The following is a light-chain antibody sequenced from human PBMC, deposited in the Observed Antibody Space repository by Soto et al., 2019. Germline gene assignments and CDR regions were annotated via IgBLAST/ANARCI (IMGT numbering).Light chain of an antibody. CDR2: DGY. CDR1: QTISSW. V-gene: IGKV1-5*01. J-gene: IGKJ1*01. CDR3: KQYNSYLPT. Sequence: DIQMTQSPSTLSGSVGDRVTITCRASQTISSWLAWYQQKPGKGPKLLIFDGYNLESGVPSRLCGSGSGTEFTLTINSLQTDDLPTYSCKQYNSYLPTSGQGTKMDIK.